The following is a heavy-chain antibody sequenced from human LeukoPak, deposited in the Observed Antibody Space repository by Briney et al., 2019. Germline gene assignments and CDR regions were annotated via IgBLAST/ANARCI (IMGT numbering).Heavy chain of an antibody. D-gene: IGHD3-10*01. Sequence: GGSLRLSCAASGFTFSSYSMNWVRQAPGKGLVWVSRINTDGETTNYADSVKGRFTISRDNAKNTLYLQMNSLRAEDTAVYYCARDITLTRGGRSDYWGQGTLVTVSA. J-gene: IGHJ4*02. CDR3: ARDITLTRGGRSDY. CDR1: GFTFSSYS. CDR2: INTDGETT. V-gene: IGHV3-74*01.